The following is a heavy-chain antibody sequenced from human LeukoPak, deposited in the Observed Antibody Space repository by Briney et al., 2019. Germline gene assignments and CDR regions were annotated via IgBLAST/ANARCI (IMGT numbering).Heavy chain of an antibody. D-gene: IGHD6-19*01. J-gene: IGHJ4*02. CDR2: IRYDGSND. CDR3: ARDPSGSGWSLNY. CDR1: GFNFGSDA. Sequence: GGSLRLSCTASGFNFGSDAMHWVRQAPGKGLEWVAFIRYDGSNDHYADSVKGRFTISRDNSKNTVCLQMNSLRVEDTAVYYCARDPSGSGWSLNYWGQGTLVTVS. V-gene: IGHV3-30*02.